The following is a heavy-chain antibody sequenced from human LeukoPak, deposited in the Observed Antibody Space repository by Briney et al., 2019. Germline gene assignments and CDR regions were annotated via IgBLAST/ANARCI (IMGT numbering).Heavy chain of an antibody. Sequence: ASVKVSCKASGGTFSSYAISWVRQAPGQGLEWMGGIIPIFGTANYAQKFQGRVTITTDESTSTAYMELSSLRSEDTAVYYCTGQDCSGGSCYGVEAFDIWGQGTMVTVSS. J-gene: IGHJ3*02. CDR3: TGQDCSGGSCYGVEAFDI. CDR2: IIPIFGTA. CDR1: GGTFSSYA. D-gene: IGHD2-15*01. V-gene: IGHV1-69*05.